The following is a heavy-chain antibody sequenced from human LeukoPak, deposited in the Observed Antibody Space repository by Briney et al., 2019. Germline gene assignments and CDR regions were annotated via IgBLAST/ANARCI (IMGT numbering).Heavy chain of an antibody. V-gene: IGHV4-4*07. J-gene: IGHJ4*02. CDR2: IYTSGST. CDR1: GGSISSYY. CDR3: ARVKLTTITPHDY. Sequence: SETLSLTCTVSGGSISSYYLSWIRQPAGEGLEWIGRIYTSGSTNYNPSLKSRVTMSVDTSKNQFSLKLRSVTAADTAVYYCARVKLTTITPHDYWGQGTLVTVSS. D-gene: IGHD4-11*01.